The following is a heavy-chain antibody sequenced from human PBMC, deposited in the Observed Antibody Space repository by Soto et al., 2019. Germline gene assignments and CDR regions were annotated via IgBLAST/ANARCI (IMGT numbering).Heavy chain of an antibody. V-gene: IGHV4-34*01. CDR3: ARGITMVRGVIIGLRDYYYGMDV. CDR2: INHSGST. D-gene: IGHD3-10*01. J-gene: IGHJ6*02. CDR1: GGTFSGYY. Sequence: ASETLSLTCAVYGGTFSGYYWNWIRQPPGKGLEWIGEINHSGSTNYNPSLKSRVTISVDTSKNQFSPKLSSVTAADTAVYYCARGITMVRGVIIGLRDYYYGMDVWGQGTTVTVSS.